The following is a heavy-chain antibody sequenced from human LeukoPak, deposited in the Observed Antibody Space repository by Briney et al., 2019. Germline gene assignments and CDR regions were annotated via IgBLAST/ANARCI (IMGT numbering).Heavy chain of an antibody. CDR2: INHSGST. J-gene: IGHJ6*03. CDR3: ARGAYDFWSGYYYPGYYYYMDV. Sequence: SETLSLTCAVYGGSFSGYYWSWIRQPPGKGLEWIGEINHSGSTNYNPSLKSRVTISVDTSKNQFSLKLSSVTAADTAVYYCARGAYDFWSGYYYPGYYYYMDVWGKGTTVTVSS. D-gene: IGHD3-3*01. V-gene: IGHV4-34*01. CDR1: GGSFSGYY.